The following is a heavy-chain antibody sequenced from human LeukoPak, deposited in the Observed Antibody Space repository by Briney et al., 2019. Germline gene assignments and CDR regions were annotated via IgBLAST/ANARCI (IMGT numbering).Heavy chain of an antibody. D-gene: IGHD2-8*02. CDR3: VRDSRYCPDV. J-gene: IGHJ6*02. Sequence: GRSLRLSCAASGFTFDDYAMHWVRQAPGKGLEWVSGISWNSGSIDYADSVKGRFTISRDNTKNILYLQMNSLRAEDTAVYYCVRDSRYCPDVWGQGTTVTVSS. V-gene: IGHV3-9*01. CDR1: GFTFDDYA. CDR2: ISWNSGSI.